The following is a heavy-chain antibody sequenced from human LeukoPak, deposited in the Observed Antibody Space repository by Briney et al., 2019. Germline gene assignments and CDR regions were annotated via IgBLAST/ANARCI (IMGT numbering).Heavy chain of an antibody. V-gene: IGHV3-21*01. CDR3: ARERKASSSMDY. Sequence: GGSLRLSCAASGFTFSSYSMNWVRQAPGKGLEWVSSISSSSSYIYYADSVKGRFTISRDNAKNSLYLQMNSLRAEDTAVYYCARERKASSSMDYWGQGTLVTVSS. D-gene: IGHD6-6*01. CDR1: GFTFSSYS. CDR2: ISSSSSYI. J-gene: IGHJ4*02.